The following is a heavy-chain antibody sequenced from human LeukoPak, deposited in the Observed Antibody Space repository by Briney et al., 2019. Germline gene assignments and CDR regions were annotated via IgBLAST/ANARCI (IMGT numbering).Heavy chain of an antibody. J-gene: IGHJ4*02. CDR2: ISGSGGSA. V-gene: IGHV3-23*01. D-gene: IGHD4-23*01. Sequence: GSLRLSCAASGFTFSSYAMSWVRQAPGKGLEWVSAISGSGGSAYYADSVKGRFTISRDNSKNTLYLQMNSLRAEDTAVYYCAKDPDYGGNSGVDYFDYWGQGTLVTVSS. CDR3: AKDPDYGGNSGVDYFDY. CDR1: GFTFSSYA.